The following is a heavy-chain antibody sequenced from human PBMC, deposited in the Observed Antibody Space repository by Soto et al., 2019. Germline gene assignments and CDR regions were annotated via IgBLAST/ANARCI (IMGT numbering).Heavy chain of an antibody. CDR3: ASAYGDHGFDD. J-gene: IGHJ4*02. Sequence: QVQLQESGPGLVKPSQTLSLTCTVSGGSISSGGYYWSWIRQHPGKGLEWIGYIYYSGSTYYNPSLKSXXTXSXXPSKSQFSLKLSSVTAADTAVYYCASAYGDHGFDDWGQGSLVTVSS. CDR1: GGSISSGGYY. CDR2: IYYSGST. D-gene: IGHD4-17*01. V-gene: IGHV4-31*03.